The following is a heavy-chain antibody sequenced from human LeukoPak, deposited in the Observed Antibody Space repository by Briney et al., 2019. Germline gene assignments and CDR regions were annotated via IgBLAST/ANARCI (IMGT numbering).Heavy chain of an antibody. J-gene: IGHJ6*03. Sequence: GASVKVSCKASGYTFTGYYMHWVRQAPGQGLEWMGWINPNSGGTNYAQKFQGRVTMTRDTSISTAYMELSRLRSDDTAVYYCARDLGAAADPYYYMDVWGKGTTVTISS. CDR1: GYTFTGYY. CDR2: INPNSGGT. CDR3: ARDLGAAADPYYYMDV. V-gene: IGHV1-2*02. D-gene: IGHD6-13*01.